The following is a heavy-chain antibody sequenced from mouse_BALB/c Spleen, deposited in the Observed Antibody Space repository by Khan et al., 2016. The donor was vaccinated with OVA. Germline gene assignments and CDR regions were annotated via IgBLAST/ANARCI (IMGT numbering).Heavy chain of an antibody. CDR3: VRDGAYHRNDGWFAY. Sequence: VQLQQSGAELARPGASVKMSCKASGYTFTSYTIHWIKKRPGQGLEWIGYINPSNGYTNYNQKFKDKATLTTDKSSTTAYLQLSSLPSDDSAVNNGVRDGAYHRNDGWFAYWGQGTLVTVSA. CDR1: GYTFTSYT. CDR2: INPSNGYT. J-gene: IGHJ3*01. V-gene: IGHV1-4*01. D-gene: IGHD2-14*01.